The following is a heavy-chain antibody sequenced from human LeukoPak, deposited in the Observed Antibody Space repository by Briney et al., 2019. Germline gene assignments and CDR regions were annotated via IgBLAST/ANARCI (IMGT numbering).Heavy chain of an antibody. Sequence: GGSLRLSYAASGFTFSNAWMSRVRQAPGKGLEWVGRIKSKTDGGTTDYAAPVKGRFTISRDDSKNTLYLQMNSLKTEDTAVYYCTTDSRATTATLDYWGQGTLVTVSS. D-gene: IGHD1-26*01. CDR2: IKSKTDGGTT. CDR1: GFTFSNAW. J-gene: IGHJ4*02. V-gene: IGHV3-15*01. CDR3: TTDSRATTATLDY.